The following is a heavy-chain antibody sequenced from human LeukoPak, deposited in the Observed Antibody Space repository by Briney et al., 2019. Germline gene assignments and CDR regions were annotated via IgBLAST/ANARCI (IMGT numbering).Heavy chain of an antibody. CDR3: AVEARRGYSGYALLDY. CDR2: INPSGGST. CDR1: GYTFTSYY. J-gene: IGHJ4*02. Sequence: ASVKVSCKASGYTFTSYYMHWVRQAPGQGLEWMGVINPSGGSTSYAQKFQGRVTMTRDTSTSTVYMELSSLRSEDTVVYYCAVEARRGYSGYALLDYWGQGTLVTVSS. D-gene: IGHD5-12*01. V-gene: IGHV1-46*01.